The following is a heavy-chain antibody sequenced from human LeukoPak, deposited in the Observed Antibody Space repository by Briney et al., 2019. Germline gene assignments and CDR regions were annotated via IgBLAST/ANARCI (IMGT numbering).Heavy chain of an antibody. D-gene: IGHD3-3*01. CDR2: IWYDGSNK. Sequence: GGSLRLSCAASGFTFSSYGMHWVRQAPGKGLEWVAVIWYDGSNKYYADSVKGRFTISRDNSKNTLYLQMNSLRAEDTAVYYCARVSYDFWSGHFGVVNVWGKGTTVTVSS. CDR1: GFTFSSYG. J-gene: IGHJ6*04. V-gene: IGHV3-33*01. CDR3: ARVSYDFWSGHFGVVNV.